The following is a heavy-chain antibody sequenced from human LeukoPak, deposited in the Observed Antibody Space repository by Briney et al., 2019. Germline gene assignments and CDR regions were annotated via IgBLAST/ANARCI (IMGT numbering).Heavy chain of an antibody. CDR1: GFTFSSYT. CDR3: AREPTKDYCTNGVCYTTRNYFDY. CDR2: ISVTINYT. Sequence: PGRSLRLSCAASGFTFSSYTMNWVRQAPGNGLGWVSSISVTINYTYYADSVKGRFTNARNNAKNSLYLQMNSLRAEDTAVYYCAREPTKDYCTNGVCYTTRNYFDYWGQGTLVTVSS. J-gene: IGHJ4*02. V-gene: IGHV3-21*01. D-gene: IGHD2-8*01.